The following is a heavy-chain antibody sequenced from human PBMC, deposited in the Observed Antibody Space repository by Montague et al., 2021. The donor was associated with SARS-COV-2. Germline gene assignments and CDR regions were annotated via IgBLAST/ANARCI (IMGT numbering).Heavy chain of an antibody. Sequence: SETLSLTCTVSGGSISSSTSYWGWIRQPPGKGLDWIVSIFYSGSTYYNPSLKSRITISVDTSKNQFTLKLSSVTAADTAVYYCARDGYNWNDDEGFDYWGQGTLVTVSS. CDR2: IFYSGST. J-gene: IGHJ4*02. D-gene: IGHD1-20*01. CDR3: ARDGYNWNDDEGFDY. CDR1: GGSISSSTSY. V-gene: IGHV4-39*02.